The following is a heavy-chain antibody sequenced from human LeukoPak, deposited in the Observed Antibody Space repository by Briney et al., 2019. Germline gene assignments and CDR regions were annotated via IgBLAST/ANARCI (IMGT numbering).Heavy chain of an antibody. CDR1: GYTFTAYY. D-gene: IGHD1-7*01. J-gene: IGHJ4*02. CDR3: VKENFRFDY. Sequence: ASVKVSCKASGYTFTAYYMHWVRQAHGQGLEWMGWISPSNGATKYAQKFQGRVTLTTDTSISTAYMELSRLTSDDTAVFYCVKENFRFDYWGQGTLVTVSS. CDR2: ISPSNGAT. V-gene: IGHV1-2*02.